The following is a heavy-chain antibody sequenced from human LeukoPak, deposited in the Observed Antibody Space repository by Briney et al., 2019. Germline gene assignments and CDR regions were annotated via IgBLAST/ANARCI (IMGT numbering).Heavy chain of an antibody. J-gene: IGHJ4*02. V-gene: IGHV1-2*02. Sequence: GASVKVSCKASGYTFTGYYMHWVRQAPGQGLEWMGWINPNSGGTNYAQKFQGRVTMTRDTSISTAYMELSRLRSDDTAVYYCARDMGGDSYASDYWGQGTLVTVSS. D-gene: IGHD2-21*02. CDR3: ARDMGGDSYASDY. CDR2: INPNSGGT. CDR1: GYTFTGYY.